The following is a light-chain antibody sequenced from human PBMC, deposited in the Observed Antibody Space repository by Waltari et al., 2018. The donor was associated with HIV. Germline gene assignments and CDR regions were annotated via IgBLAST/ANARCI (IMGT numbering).Light chain of an antibody. CDR3: CSYAGSSAVV. V-gene: IGLV2-23*02. CDR2: EVS. J-gene: IGLJ2*01. CDR1: SSDVGNYNL. Sequence: QSALTQPASVSGSPGQSITISCTGTSSDVGNYNLLSWYQQHPGKVPKVMIYEVSKRPSGVSNRFSGSKSGNRASLTISGLQAEDEADYYCCSYAGSSAVVFGGGTKLTVL.